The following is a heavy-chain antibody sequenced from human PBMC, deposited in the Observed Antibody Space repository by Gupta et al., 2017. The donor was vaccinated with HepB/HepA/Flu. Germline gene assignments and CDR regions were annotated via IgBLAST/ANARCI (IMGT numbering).Heavy chain of an antibody. CDR2: IWYDGRKK. CDR3: ARDRKNAQAD. J-gene: IGHJ4*02. V-gene: IGHV3-33*01. CDR1: GFTFSSYG. D-gene: IGHD2/OR15-2a*01. Sequence: QVQLVESGGGVFQPGRSLRLSCAASGFTFSSYGMHGVRQAPGKGMEWVAVIWYDGRKKDEADAVKGRFKISRENSKNTLYLQMKRXRXEDTAVXDGARDRKNAQADGGKGTMVTVCS.